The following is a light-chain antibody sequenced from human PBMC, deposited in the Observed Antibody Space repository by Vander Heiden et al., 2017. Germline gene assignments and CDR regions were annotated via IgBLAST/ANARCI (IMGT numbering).Light chain of an antibody. CDR1: QSVSSSY. Sequence: IVLTQSPGTLSLSPGQTATLSSRASQSVSSSYLAWYQQKPGQAPRLLIYGASSRATGIPDRFSGSGSGTDFTLTISRLEPEDFAVYYCQQYGSFPITFGQGTRLEIK. J-gene: IGKJ5*01. CDR3: QQYGSFPIT. CDR2: GAS. V-gene: IGKV3-20*01.